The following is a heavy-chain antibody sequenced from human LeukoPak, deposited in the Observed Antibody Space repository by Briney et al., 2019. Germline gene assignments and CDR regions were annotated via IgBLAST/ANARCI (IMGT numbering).Heavy chain of an antibody. J-gene: IGHJ5*02. Sequence: SQTLSLTCTVYGGSLSCIGYYWSWIRQPPGKGLEWTGYLYHTGSTYYNPSLASRVTRSVDRSKNQFSLRLTSVTAADTAVFYCARGGVGPTTNWFDPWGQGTLVTVSS. CDR1: GGSLSCIGYY. CDR2: LYHTGST. CDR3: ARGGVGPTTNWFDP. V-gene: IGHV4-30-2*01. D-gene: IGHD1-26*01.